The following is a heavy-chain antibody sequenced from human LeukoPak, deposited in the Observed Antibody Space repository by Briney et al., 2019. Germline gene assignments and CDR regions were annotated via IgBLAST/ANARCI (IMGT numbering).Heavy chain of an antibody. CDR1: GGSFSGTSYF. Sequence: PSETLSLTCTVSGGSFSGTSYFWGWIRQPPGKGLEWIGSIYYRGSTYYNPSLKSRVTISVDTSKNQFSLRLISFTSADTAVYYCPRAPSGPNPFDPWGQGTLVTVSS. V-gene: IGHV4-39*01. CDR3: PRAPSGPNPFDP. CDR2: IYYRGST. J-gene: IGHJ5*02.